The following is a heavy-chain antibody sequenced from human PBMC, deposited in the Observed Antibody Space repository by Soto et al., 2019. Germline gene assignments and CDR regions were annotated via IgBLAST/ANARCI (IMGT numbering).Heavy chain of an antibody. D-gene: IGHD4-4*01. Sequence: GGSLRLSCAASGFTFSSYSMNWVRQAPGKGLGWVSSISSSSSYIYYADSVKGRFTISRDNAKNSLYLQMNSLRAEDTAVYYCARGIRLQYQTPYFDYWGQGTLVTVSS. J-gene: IGHJ4*02. CDR3: ARGIRLQYQTPYFDY. CDR2: ISSSSSYI. CDR1: GFTFSSYS. V-gene: IGHV3-21*01.